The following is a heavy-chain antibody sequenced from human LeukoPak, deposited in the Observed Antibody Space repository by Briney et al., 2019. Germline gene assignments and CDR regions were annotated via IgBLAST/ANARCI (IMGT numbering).Heavy chain of an antibody. CDR2: INWNSGSI. CDR3: AKDKDLAP. Sequence: PGRSLRLSCTASGFTIDDYAMHWVRQGPGKALEWVSGINWNSGSIGYADSVKGRFIISRDNTKNSLYLEMNSLRAEDTALYYCAKDKDLAPWGQGTQVTVSS. V-gene: IGHV3-9*01. D-gene: IGHD2-15*01. CDR1: GFTIDDYA. J-gene: IGHJ4*02.